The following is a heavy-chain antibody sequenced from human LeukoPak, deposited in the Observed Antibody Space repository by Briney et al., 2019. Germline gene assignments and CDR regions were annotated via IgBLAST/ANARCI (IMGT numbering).Heavy chain of an antibody. J-gene: IGHJ6*03. CDR1: GFTFSSYW. CDR2: IKQDGSEK. Sequence: PGGSLRLSCAAYGFTFSSYWMSWVRQAPGKGLEWVANIKQDGSEKYYVDSVKGRFTISRDNAKNSLYLQMNSLRAEDTAVYYCAKAGRGGAITMVRGVKGDYYYMDVWGKGTTVTISS. CDR3: AKAGRGGAITMVRGVKGDYYYMDV. V-gene: IGHV3-7*01. D-gene: IGHD3-10*01.